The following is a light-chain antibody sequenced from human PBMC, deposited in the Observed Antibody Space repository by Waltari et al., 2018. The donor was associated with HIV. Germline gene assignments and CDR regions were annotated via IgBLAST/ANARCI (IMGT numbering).Light chain of an antibody. J-gene: IGLJ2*01. Sequence: QSALTQPPSASGSPGQSVAISCTGTSSDIGCSNYVSWYQQHPGKAPKLMIYEVTQRPSGVPDRFFGSKSGNTAFLTVSGLQAEDEAEYYCSSYADNKVLFGGGTKMTVL. CDR2: EVT. V-gene: IGLV2-8*01. CDR3: SSYADNKVL. CDR1: SSDIGCSNY.